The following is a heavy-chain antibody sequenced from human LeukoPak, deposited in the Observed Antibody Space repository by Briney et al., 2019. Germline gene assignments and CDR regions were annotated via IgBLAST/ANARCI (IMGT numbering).Heavy chain of an antibody. CDR3: ATPAYRDRWGFEY. V-gene: IGHV3-23*01. CDR1: GFTFSSYA. Sequence: GGSLRLSCAASGFTFSSYAMFWVRQAPGQGLAWVSAISGTTGNTYYADSVKGRFTISRDNSKNTVYLQMSSLRAEDTAVYYCATPAYRDRWGFEYWGQGTLVTVSS. CDR2: ISGTTGNT. J-gene: IGHJ4*02. D-gene: IGHD1-26*01.